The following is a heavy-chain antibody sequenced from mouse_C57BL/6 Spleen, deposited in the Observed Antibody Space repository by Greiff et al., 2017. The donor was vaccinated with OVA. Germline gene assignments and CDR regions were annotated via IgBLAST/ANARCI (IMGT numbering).Heavy chain of an antibody. D-gene: IGHD1-1*01. CDR1: GFTFSSYG. Sequence: EVHLVESGGDLVKPGGSLKLSCAASGFTFSSYGMSWVRQTPDKRLEWVATISSGGSYTYYPDSVKGRFTISRDNAKNTLYLQMSSLKSEDTAMYYCARLYGSSYYFDYWGQGTTLTVSS. CDR2: ISSGGSYT. J-gene: IGHJ2*01. CDR3: ARLYGSSYYFDY. V-gene: IGHV5-6*01.